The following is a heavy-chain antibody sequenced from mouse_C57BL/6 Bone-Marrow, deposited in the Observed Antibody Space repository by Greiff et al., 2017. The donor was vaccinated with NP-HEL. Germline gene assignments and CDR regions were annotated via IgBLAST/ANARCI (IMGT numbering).Heavy chain of an antibody. CDR2: IDPNSGGT. Sequence: QVQLQQPGAELVKPGASVKLSCKASGYTFTSYWMHWVKQRPGRGLEWIGRIDPNSGGTKYNEKFKSKATLTVDKPSSTAYMQLSSPTSEDSAVYYCARRYYGSSYWYFDVWGTGTTVTVSS. CDR3: ARRYYGSSYWYFDV. D-gene: IGHD1-1*01. CDR1: GYTFTSYW. J-gene: IGHJ1*03. V-gene: IGHV1-72*01.